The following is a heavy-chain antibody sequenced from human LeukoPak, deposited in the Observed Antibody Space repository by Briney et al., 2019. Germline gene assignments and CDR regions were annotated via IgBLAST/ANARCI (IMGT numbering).Heavy chain of an antibody. V-gene: IGHV3-23*01. D-gene: IGHD5-24*01. CDR1: GFTFSSFA. CDR3: AVCGDGYKY. Sequence: GGSLRLSCAASGFTFSSFAMSWVRQAPGKGLEWVSTISGRGSSTYYADSVKGRFTISRDNSKNTLYLQMNSLRAEDTALYYCAVCGDGYKYWGQGTLVTVSS. J-gene: IGHJ4*02. CDR2: ISGRGSST.